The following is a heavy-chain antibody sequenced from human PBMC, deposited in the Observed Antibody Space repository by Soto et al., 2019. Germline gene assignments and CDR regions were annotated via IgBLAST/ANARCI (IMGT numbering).Heavy chain of an antibody. Sequence: QVQLVQSGAEVKKPGSSVKVSCKASGGTFSSYAISWVRQAPGQGLEWMGGIIPIFGTANYAQKFQGRVTINADESTSTAYMELSSLRSDDTSVYYCARAYYDSSGYYPAQAFDIWGQGTMVTVSS. V-gene: IGHV1-69*01. CDR1: GGTFSSYA. D-gene: IGHD3-22*01. J-gene: IGHJ3*02. CDR2: IIPIFGTA. CDR3: ARAYYDSSGYYPAQAFDI.